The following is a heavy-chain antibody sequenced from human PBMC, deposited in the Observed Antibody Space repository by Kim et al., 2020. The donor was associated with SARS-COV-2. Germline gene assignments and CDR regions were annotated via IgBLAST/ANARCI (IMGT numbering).Heavy chain of an antibody. Sequence: GGSLRLSCAASGFTFTSAWMSWVRQAPGKGLEWVARIKSKSDGGTTDYAAPVKGRFTISRGDSKNTLFLQMNSLKNEDTALYYCTTYEIWGQGTLVTVSS. J-gene: IGHJ4*02. CDR2: IKSKSDGGTT. CDR3: TTYEI. V-gene: IGHV3-15*01. CDR1: GFTFTSAW. D-gene: IGHD5-12*01.